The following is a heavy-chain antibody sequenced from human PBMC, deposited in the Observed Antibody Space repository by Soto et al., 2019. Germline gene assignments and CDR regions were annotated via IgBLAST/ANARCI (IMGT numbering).Heavy chain of an antibody. V-gene: IGHV4-59*08. D-gene: IGHD6-6*01. J-gene: IGHJ6*03. CDR3: SRIAARRHRTVNYYYYMDV. Sequence: SETLSLTCTVSGGSISSYYWSWIRQPPGKGLEWIGYIYYSGSTNYNPSLKSRVTISVDTSKNQFSLKLSSVTAADTAVYYCSRIAARRHRTVNYYYYMDVWGKGTTVTVSS. CDR1: GGSISSYY. CDR2: IYYSGST.